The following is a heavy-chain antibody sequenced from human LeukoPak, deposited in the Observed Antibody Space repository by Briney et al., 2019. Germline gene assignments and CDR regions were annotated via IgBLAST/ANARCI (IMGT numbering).Heavy chain of an antibody. Sequence: PSETLSLTCTVSGGSVSSGTYYWSWIRQPPGKGLEWIGYIYYSGSTNYNPSLKSRVTISVDTSKNQLSLKLSSVTAADTAVYYCARVFGIRRYLDYWGQGTLVTVSS. V-gene: IGHV4-61*01. CDR2: IYYSGST. CDR3: ARVFGIRRYLDY. D-gene: IGHD3-10*01. CDR1: GGSVSSGTYY. J-gene: IGHJ4*02.